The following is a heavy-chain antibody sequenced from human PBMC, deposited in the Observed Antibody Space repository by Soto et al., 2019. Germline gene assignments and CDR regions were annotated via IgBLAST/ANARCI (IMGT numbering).Heavy chain of an antibody. CDR1: GDSVSSNSAA. J-gene: IGHJ6*02. Sequence: SQTLSLTCAISGDSVSSNSAAWNWIRQSPSRGLEWLGRTYYRSKWYNDYAVSVKSRITINPDTSKNQFSLQLNSVTPEDTAMYYCARRPYGSSYYYYYGMDVWGQGTTVTVSS. CDR2: TYYRSKWYN. D-gene: IGHD3-10*01. V-gene: IGHV6-1*01. CDR3: ARRPYGSSYYYYYGMDV.